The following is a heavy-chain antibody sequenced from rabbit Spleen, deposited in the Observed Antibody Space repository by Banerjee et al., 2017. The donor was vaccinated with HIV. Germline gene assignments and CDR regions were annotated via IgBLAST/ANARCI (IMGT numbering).Heavy chain of an antibody. V-gene: IGHV1S40*01. CDR3: ARDGAGREDFNL. CDR2: IDVVKSDNS. Sequence: QSLEESGGDLVRPGASLTLTCTASGGSFSSSSYICWVRQAPGKGLEWIACIDVVKSDNSYYTTWAKGRFTISKTSSTTVTLQMTSLTAADTATYFCARDGAGREDFNLWGPGTLVTVS. CDR1: GGSFSSSSY. J-gene: IGHJ4*01. D-gene: IGHD4-2*01.